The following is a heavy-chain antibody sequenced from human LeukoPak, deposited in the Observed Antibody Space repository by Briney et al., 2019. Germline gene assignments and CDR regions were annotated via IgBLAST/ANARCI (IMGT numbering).Heavy chain of an antibody. CDR1: GFTFSSYS. CDR2: ISSSSSTI. V-gene: IGHV3-48*01. Sequence: GGSLRLSCAASGFTFSSYSMNWVRQAPGKGLEWVSYISSSSSTIYYADSVKGRFTISRDNAKNSLYLQMNSLRAEDTAVYYCARASDSSGADAFDIWGQGTMVTVSS. D-gene: IGHD3-22*01. J-gene: IGHJ3*02. CDR3: ARASDSSGADAFDI.